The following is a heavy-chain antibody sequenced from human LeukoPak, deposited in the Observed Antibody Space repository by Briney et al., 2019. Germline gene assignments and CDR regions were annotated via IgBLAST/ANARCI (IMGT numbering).Heavy chain of an antibody. J-gene: IGHJ4*02. CDR1: GGSITSYY. CDR2: IYYTGSA. V-gene: IGHV4-59*01. CDR3: ARSSVGTFDY. Sequence: SETLSLTCTVSGGSITSYYWSWIRLPPGKGLEWIGCIYYTGSANYNPSLRSRVTISVDTSKMQFSLKLTSVTAADAAVYYCARSSVGTFDYWGQGTLVTVSS. D-gene: IGHD5/OR15-5a*01.